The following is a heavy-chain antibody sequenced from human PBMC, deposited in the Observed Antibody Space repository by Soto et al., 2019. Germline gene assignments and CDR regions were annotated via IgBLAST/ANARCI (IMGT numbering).Heavy chain of an antibody. D-gene: IGHD4-17*01. V-gene: IGHV3-23*01. J-gene: IGHJ6*02. CDR2: ISGSGGDT. CDR1: GFSFSTYP. Sequence: LRLSCAASGFSFSTYPMTWVRQAPGRRLEGVSSISGSGGDTYYIDSVKGRFTISRDNSKNTVYLQMNSLRAEDTAVYYCAKILSTVTTYYYGMDVWGQGTTVTVSS. CDR3: AKILSTVTTYYYGMDV.